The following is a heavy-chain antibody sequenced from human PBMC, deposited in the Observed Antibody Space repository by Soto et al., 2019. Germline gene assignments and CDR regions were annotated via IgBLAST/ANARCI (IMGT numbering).Heavy chain of an antibody. CDR2: ISSSSSPI. CDR3: ARDGGGESSCSTHYYYYGMDV. V-gene: IGHV3-48*02. J-gene: IGHJ6*02. Sequence: EVQLVESGGGLVQPGGSLRLSCAASGFNFSTYSVNWVRQAPGKGLEWVSYISSSSSPIYYADSVKGRFTISRDNAKNSVYMRMKSLRDEYTAVYYCARDGGGESSCSTHYYYYGMDVWGRGTPVTVSS. CDR1: GFNFSTYS. D-gene: IGHD3-22*01.